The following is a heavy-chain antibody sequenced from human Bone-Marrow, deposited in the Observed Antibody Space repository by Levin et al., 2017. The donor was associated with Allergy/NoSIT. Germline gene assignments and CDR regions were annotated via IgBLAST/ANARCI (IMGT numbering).Heavy chain of an antibody. CDR2: IKQDGTDK. V-gene: IGHV3-7*01. D-gene: IGHD2-2*01. J-gene: IGHJ4*02. CDR3: AREGPESGSTSCYLVD. CDR1: GFSFRSYW. Sequence: GGSLRLSCGASGFSFRSYWMSWVRQAPGKGLEWVANIKQDGTDKYYLDSVMGRFTISRDNARNSLYLHMNSLEVEDTAVYYCAREGPESGSTSCYLVDWGQGTLVTVSS.